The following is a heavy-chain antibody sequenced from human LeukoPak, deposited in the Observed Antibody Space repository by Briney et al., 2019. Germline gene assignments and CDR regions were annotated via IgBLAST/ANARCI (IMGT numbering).Heavy chain of an antibody. CDR3: AKSYGSGTHPNDY. D-gene: IGHD3-10*01. Sequence: GGSLRLSCEASGFTFSSYGMHWVRQAPGKGLEWVAVISSDGSNKYYADYVKGRFTISRDNSKNTLYMQMNSLSAEDTAVYYCAKSYGSGTHPNDYWGQGILVTVSS. V-gene: IGHV3-30*18. J-gene: IGHJ4*02. CDR2: ISSDGSNK. CDR1: GFTFSSYG.